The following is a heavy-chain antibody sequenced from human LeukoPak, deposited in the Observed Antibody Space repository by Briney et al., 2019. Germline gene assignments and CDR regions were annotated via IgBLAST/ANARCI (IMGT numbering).Heavy chain of an antibody. CDR1: GGTFSSYA. D-gene: IGHD7-27*01. CDR2: INADNGGV. J-gene: IGHJ4*02. Sequence: GASVKVSCKASGGTFSSYAISWVRQAPGQGLEWMGLINADNGGVSYAQKFQGRVTMTRDTSISTVYMEVRRLTSDDTAVYYCARDQTTTGEAEYWGQGTLVTVSS. CDR3: ARDQTTTGEAEY. V-gene: IGHV1-2*02.